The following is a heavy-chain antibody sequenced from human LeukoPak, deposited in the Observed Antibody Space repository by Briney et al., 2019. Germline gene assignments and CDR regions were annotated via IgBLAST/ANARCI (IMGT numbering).Heavy chain of an antibody. Sequence: ASVKVSCKASGYTFTGDYMHWVRQAPGQGLEWMGIINPSGGSTSYAQKFQGRVTTIRDTSTSTVYMELSSLRSEDTAVYYCATDGSGSYWGTNDYWGQGTLITVSS. V-gene: IGHV1-46*01. D-gene: IGHD3-10*01. CDR3: ATDGSGSYWGTNDY. J-gene: IGHJ4*02. CDR2: INPSGGST. CDR1: GYTFTGDY.